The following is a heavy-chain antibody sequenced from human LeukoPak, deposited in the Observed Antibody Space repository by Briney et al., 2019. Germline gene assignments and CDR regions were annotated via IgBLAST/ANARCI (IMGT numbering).Heavy chain of an antibody. CDR3: ARGGEWYYDSSSYRLFDY. V-gene: IGHV1-2*02. CDR2: LNPNSADT. Sequence: ASVKVSCKASGYTFTGYYMHWVRQAPGQGLEWMGWLNPNSADTSYTQKFRGRVTMTRDTSISTAYMELSSLRSDDTAVYYCARGGEWYYDSSSYRLFDYWGQGTLVTVSS. CDR1: GYTFTGYY. D-gene: IGHD3-22*01. J-gene: IGHJ4*02.